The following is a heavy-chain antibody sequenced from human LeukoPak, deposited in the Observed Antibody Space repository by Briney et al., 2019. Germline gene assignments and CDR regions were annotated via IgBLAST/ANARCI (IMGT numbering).Heavy chain of an antibody. CDR1: GFTFSSYS. V-gene: IGHV3-48*02. D-gene: IGHD3-22*01. CDR3: ARDRGYYYDSSGYYYFDY. CDR2: SSSSSSTI. Sequence: PGGSLRLSCAASGFTFSSYSMNWVRQAPGKGLEWVSYSSSSSSTIYYADSVKGRFTIPRDNAKNSLYLQMNSLRDEDTAVYYCARDRGYYYDSSGYYYFDYWGQGTLVTVSS. J-gene: IGHJ4*02.